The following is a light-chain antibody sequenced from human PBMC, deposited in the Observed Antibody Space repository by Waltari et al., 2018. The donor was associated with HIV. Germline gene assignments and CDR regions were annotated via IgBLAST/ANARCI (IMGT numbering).Light chain of an antibody. CDR1: DTGSKS. CDR3: QVWDSTSDHVV. J-gene: IGLJ3*02. CDR2: YDR. V-gene: IGLV3-21*04. Sequence: SYVLTQPPSVSLPPSKTATITCEGKDTGSKSVHWYTQTPGQAPVMVIFYDRDRPSGIAQRFSGSNSGNTATLTITRVGAGDEADYYCQVWDSTSDHVVFGGGTTLTVL.